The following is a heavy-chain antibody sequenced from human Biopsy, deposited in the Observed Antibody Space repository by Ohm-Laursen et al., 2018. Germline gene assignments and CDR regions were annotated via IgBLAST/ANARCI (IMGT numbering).Heavy chain of an antibody. V-gene: IGHV3-30*18. CDR2: TSYDGYNK. CDR1: GFTFSSYG. J-gene: IGHJ4*02. Sequence: SLRLSCTASGFTFSSYGMHWVRQTPGKGLESVALTSYDGYNKWYADSVKGRFTISRDNSKNTLYLQMNSLRVEDTAVYYCAKDGGPYCGGCELDYWGQGTLVTVSS. D-gene: IGHD2-21*01. CDR3: AKDGGPYCGGCELDY.